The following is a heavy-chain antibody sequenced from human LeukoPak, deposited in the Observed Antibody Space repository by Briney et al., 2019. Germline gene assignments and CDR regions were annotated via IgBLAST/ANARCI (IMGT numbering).Heavy chain of an antibody. V-gene: IGHV3-30*02. J-gene: IGHJ4*02. CDR1: GFIFDNYG. CDR3: AKMDITFIDQ. CDR2: IQYDGSNE. D-gene: IGHD1-14*01. Sequence: GGSLRLSCAASGFIFDNYGMHWVRQAPGKGLEWVALIQYDGSNENYADSVKGRFTISRDNSKKTLYLQMSSLRPEDTAMYYCAKMDITFIDQWGQGTLVTVSS.